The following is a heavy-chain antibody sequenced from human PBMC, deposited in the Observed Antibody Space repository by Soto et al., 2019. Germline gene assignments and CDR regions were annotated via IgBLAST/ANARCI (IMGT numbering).Heavy chain of an antibody. J-gene: IGHJ4*02. D-gene: IGHD1-26*01. CDR1: GITFSGSA. V-gene: IGHV3-73*01. CDR2: IRSKANSYAT. CDR3: TRRSEWERSTSPEFDY. Sequence: PVGSLRLSCAASGITFSGSAMHWVRQASGKGLEWVGRIRSKANSYATAYAASVKGRFTISRDDSKNTAYLEMNRLKTEDTAVYYCTRRSEWERSTSPEFDYWGQGTLVTVSS.